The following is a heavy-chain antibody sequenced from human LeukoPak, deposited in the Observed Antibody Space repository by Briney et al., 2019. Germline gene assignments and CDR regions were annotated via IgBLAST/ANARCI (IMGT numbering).Heavy chain of an antibody. CDR3: ARVFYDARIFYYYLDV. CDR2: VNPYNSFA. J-gene: IGHJ6*02. CDR1: GYTLTNYS. V-gene: IGHV1-18*01. Sequence: GASVKVSCKASGYTLTNYSISWVRQAPGQGLEWMGWVNPYNSFANYAQKFQGRVTMTTDPSTSTGYMELRDLRSDDTAFYYCARVFYDARIFYYYLDVWGQGTAVTIS. D-gene: IGHD2/OR15-2a*01.